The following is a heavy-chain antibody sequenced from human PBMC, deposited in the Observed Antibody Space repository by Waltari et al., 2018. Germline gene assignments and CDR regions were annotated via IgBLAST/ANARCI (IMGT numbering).Heavy chain of an antibody. D-gene: IGHD6-13*01. V-gene: IGHV3-30*02. J-gene: IGHJ6*02. CDR2: IRYDGSNK. CDR3: ARDGSTAAGQYYYYGMDV. CDR1: GFTFSSYG. Sequence: QVQLVESGGGVVQPGGSLRLSCAASGFTFSSYGMHWVRQAPGKGLEWVAFIRYDGSNKYYADSVKGRFTISRDNSKNTLYLQMNSLRAEDTAVYYCARDGSTAAGQYYYYGMDVWGQGTTVTVSS.